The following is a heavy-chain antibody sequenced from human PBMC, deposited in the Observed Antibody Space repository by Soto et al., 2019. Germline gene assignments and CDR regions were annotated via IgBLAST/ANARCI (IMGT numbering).Heavy chain of an antibody. CDR3: ARGRVVVPAAVMFNCLDP. CDR2: VFHGGST. D-gene: IGHD2-2*01. J-gene: IGHJ5*02. CDR1: GAPITWGASS. Sequence: SETLSLTCPLAGAPITWGASSCNWIRQPPRKGLEGIGYVFHGGSTYYNPTLRSRVTISVDRSRTQFSLKMSSVTAADTAVYYCARGRVVVPAAVMFNCLDPWGQGALVTVSS. V-gene: IGHV4-30-2*01.